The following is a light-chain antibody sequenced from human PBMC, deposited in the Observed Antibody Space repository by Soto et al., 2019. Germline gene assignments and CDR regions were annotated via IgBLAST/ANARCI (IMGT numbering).Light chain of an antibody. V-gene: IGKV1-39*01. J-gene: IGKJ2*01. CDR2: AAS. CDR1: QSVNDY. Sequence: DFQVTQSPSSLSASVGDRVTITCRASQSVNDYLNWYQERPGKAPRLLIYAASTLHSGVPSRFSSSGFGTDFSLTITSLQPEDFATYYCQQSFSTPYIFGQGTKLEIK. CDR3: QQSFSTPYI.